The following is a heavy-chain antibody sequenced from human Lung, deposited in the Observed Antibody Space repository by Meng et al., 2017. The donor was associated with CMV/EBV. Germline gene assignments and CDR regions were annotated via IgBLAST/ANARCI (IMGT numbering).Heavy chain of an antibody. D-gene: IGHD2-2*01. CDR3: TGYCSSTSCLLYYYYGMDV. J-gene: IGHJ6*02. Sequence: GGSLRLSCAASGFTFSGSAMHWVRQASGKGLEWVGRIRSKANSYATAYAASVKGRFTISRDDSKNTAYLQMNSLKTEDTAVYYCTGYCSSTSCLLYYYYGMDVWGQGTTVTVSS. CDR1: GFTFSGSA. V-gene: IGHV3-73*01. CDR2: IRSKANSYAT.